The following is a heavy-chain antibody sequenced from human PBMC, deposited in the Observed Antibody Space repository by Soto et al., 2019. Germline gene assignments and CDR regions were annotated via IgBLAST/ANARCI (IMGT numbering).Heavy chain of an antibody. V-gene: IGHV4-59*01. CDR3: VRYKSNYYCGMDV. D-gene: IGHD1-20*01. J-gene: IGHJ6*02. CDR2: IYYSGIT. Sequence: VQLQESSPGLVKPSETLSLTCTVSGGSISSYYWSWIRQPPGKGLEWIGYIYYSGITNYNPSLKSRVTISVDTSKNQFSLKLSSVTAADTAVYYCVRYKSNYYCGMDVWGQGTTVTVSS. CDR1: GGSISSYY.